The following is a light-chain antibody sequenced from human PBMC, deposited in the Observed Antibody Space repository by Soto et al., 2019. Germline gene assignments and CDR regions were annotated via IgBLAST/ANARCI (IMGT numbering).Light chain of an antibody. V-gene: IGLV1-44*01. Sequence: QSVLTQPPSASGTPGQRVTISCSGGSSNIGSNAVTWYRQLPGTAPKLMIYEVNKRPSGVPDRFSGSKSGNTASLTVSGLQAEDEADYYCSSYAGSSNVFGTGTKVTVL. CDR2: EVN. CDR1: SSNIGSNA. J-gene: IGLJ1*01. CDR3: SSYAGSSNV.